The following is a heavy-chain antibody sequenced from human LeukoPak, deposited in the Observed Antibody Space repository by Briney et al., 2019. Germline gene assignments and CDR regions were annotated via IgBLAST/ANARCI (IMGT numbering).Heavy chain of an antibody. D-gene: IGHD3-10*01. J-gene: IGHJ4*02. V-gene: IGHV3-30*18. CDR1: GFTFSSYG. Sequence: GGSLRLSCAASGFTFSSYGMHWVRQAPGKGLERVAVISSDGSNAYYADSVKGRFTMSRGNSKNTLFVQMNSLRAEDTAVYYCAKDLSGRKGPFDYWGQGTLVTVSS. CDR3: AKDLSGRKGPFDY. CDR2: ISSDGSNA.